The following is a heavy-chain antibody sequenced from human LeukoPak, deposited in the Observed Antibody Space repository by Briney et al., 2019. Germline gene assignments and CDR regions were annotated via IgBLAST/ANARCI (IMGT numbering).Heavy chain of an antibody. CDR1: VFVFSRYC. CDR2: IWPVGGNK. J-gene: IGHJ6*02. Sequence: GRGLRVSRAASVFVFSRYCMHAVRPAPGKGVEWVAAIWPVGGNKYYADSVKGRFTISRDNDKNTLYLQVDRLRAEDTAVYSCARGGMKVYPGGVSLYYGMDVWGQGTTVTVSS. V-gene: IGHV3-33*01. D-gene: IGHD3-16*01. CDR3: ARGGMKVYPGGVSLYYGMDV.